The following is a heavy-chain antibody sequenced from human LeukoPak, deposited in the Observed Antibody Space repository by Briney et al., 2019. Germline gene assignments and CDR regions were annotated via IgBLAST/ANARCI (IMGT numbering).Heavy chain of an antibody. CDR2: ISGSGGST. Sequence: PGGSLRLSCAASGFTFSSYSMNLVRQAPGKGLEWVSAISGSGGSTYYADSVKGRFTITRDNSKNTLYLQMNSLRAEDTAVYYCAKGPSYYYDSSGYFDYWGQGTLVTVSS. V-gene: IGHV3-23*01. CDR1: GFTFSSYS. D-gene: IGHD3-22*01. CDR3: AKGPSYYYDSSGYFDY. J-gene: IGHJ4*02.